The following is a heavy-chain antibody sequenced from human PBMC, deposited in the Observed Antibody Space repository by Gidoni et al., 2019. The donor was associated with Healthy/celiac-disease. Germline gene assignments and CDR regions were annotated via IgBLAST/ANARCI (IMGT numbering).Heavy chain of an antibody. CDR2: IAGSGADT. J-gene: IGHJ4*02. Sequence: QLLESGGGLVQPGGSLRLSCVASGFTFTPHAMNWVRQAPGKGLGWVASIAGSGADTYYPDSVKGRFTISRDNSKNTVSLQMNSLRAEDTAVYYCAKGTAGSCTGSSCYPVDFWGQGTLVTVSS. V-gene: IGHV3-23*01. CDR3: AKGTAGSCTGSSCYPVDF. CDR1: GFTFTPHA. D-gene: IGHD2-15*01.